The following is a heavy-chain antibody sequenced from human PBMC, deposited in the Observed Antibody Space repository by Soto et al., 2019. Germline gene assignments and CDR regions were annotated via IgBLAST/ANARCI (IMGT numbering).Heavy chain of an antibody. CDR1: GGSISSSSYY. J-gene: IGHJ6*02. V-gene: IGHV4-39*01. Sequence: PSETLSLTCTVSGGSISSSSYYWGWIRQPPGKGLEWIGSIYYSGSTYYNPSLKSRVTISVDTSKNQFSLKLSSVTAADTAVYNCSVRDGYNFDYYYGMDVWGQGTTVTVSS. CDR2: IYYSGST. D-gene: IGHD5-12*01. CDR3: SVRDGYNFDYYYGMDV.